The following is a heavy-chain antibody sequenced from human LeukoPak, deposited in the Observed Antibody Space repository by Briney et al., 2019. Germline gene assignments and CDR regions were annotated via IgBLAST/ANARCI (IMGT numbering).Heavy chain of an antibody. D-gene: IGHD3-22*01. Sequence: GSLRLSCAASGFTFSSYEMNWVGQAPGKGLEWVAYISSSGSTIYYADSVKGRFTISRDNAKNSLYLQMNSLRAEDTAVYYCARSSSGYYYVGGYFDYWGQGTLVTVSS. CDR3: ARSSSGYYYVGGYFDY. CDR1: GFTFSSYE. CDR2: ISSSGSTI. J-gene: IGHJ4*02. V-gene: IGHV3-48*03.